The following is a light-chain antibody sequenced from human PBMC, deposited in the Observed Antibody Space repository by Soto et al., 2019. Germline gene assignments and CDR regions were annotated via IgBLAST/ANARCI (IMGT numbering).Light chain of an antibody. CDR2: SNT. CDR1: SSNIGTNT. Sequence: QSVLTQPPSASGTPGQRVTISCSGSSSNIGTNTVNWYQHLPGTAPTLLIYSNTQRPSGVPDRISGSKSGTSASLAISGLQAEDEADYYCAAWDDSLNGVVFGGGTKLTV. V-gene: IGLV1-44*01. CDR3: AAWDDSLNGVV. J-gene: IGLJ2*01.